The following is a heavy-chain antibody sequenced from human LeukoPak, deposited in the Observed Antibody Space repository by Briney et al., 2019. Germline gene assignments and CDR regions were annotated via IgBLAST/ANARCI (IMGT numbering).Heavy chain of an antibody. CDR1: GNTFTGYY. CDR2: INPNSGGT. Sequence: ASVKVSCKTSGNTFTGYYIPWVRQAPGQGPEWMGWINPNSGGTNYAQKFQGRVTMTRDTSISTAYMELTRLGSDDTAVYYCATVKAKDAFDIWGQGTMVTVSS. J-gene: IGHJ3*02. CDR3: ATVKAKDAFDI. V-gene: IGHV1-2*02.